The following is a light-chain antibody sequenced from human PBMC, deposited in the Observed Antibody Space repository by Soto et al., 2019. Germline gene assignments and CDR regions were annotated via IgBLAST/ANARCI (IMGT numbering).Light chain of an antibody. CDR2: GNS. CDR1: SSNIGAGYD. J-gene: IGLJ1*01. Sequence: QSVLTQPPSVSGAPGQRVTISCTGSSSNIGAGYDVHWYQQLPGTAPKLLIYGNSNRPSGVPDRFSGSKSGTSASLAITGRQAEDEADYCCQSYDSSLSPYGFGTGTKLTVL. V-gene: IGLV1-40*01. CDR3: QSYDSSLSPYG.